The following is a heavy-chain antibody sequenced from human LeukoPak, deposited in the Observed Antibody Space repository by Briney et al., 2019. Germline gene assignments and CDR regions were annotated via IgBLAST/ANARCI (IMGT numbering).Heavy chain of an antibody. V-gene: IGHV4-4*07. Sequence: SETLSLTCTVSGGSISSYYWSWIRQPAGKGLDWIGRIYTSGSTNYNPSLKSRVTMSVDMSKNQFSLKLSSVTAADTAVYYCARQGSYGDYMLVDYWGQGTRVTVSS. J-gene: IGHJ4*02. CDR2: IYTSGST. CDR1: GGSISSYY. CDR3: ARQGSYGDYMLVDY. D-gene: IGHD4-17*01.